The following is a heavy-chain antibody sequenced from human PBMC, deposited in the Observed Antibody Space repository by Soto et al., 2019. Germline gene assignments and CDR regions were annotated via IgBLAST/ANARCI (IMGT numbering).Heavy chain of an antibody. CDR1: GFTFSSYA. J-gene: IGHJ4*02. CDR2: ISGSGDST. Sequence: HPGGSLRLSCAASGFTFSSYAMSWVRQAPGKGLEWVSVISGSGDSTYYADSVKGRFTISRDNSKNTLYLQMNSLSAEDTALYYCAKRATGTYFDYWGQGTLVTVSS. CDR3: AKRATGTYFDY. V-gene: IGHV3-23*01. D-gene: IGHD1-1*01.